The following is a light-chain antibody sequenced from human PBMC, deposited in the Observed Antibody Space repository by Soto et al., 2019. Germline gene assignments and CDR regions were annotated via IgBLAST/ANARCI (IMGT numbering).Light chain of an antibody. CDR3: QSYDSSLSGPYRV. CDR2: EVS. CDR1: TNDVGDYNY. J-gene: IGLJ2*01. Sequence: QSALTQPASVSGSPGQSITISCTGTTNDVGDYNYVAWYQQHSGKVPRLMIYEVSNRPSGVPDRFSGSKSGTSASLAITGLQAEDEADYYCQSYDSSLSGPYRVFGGGTKLTVL. V-gene: IGLV2-14*01.